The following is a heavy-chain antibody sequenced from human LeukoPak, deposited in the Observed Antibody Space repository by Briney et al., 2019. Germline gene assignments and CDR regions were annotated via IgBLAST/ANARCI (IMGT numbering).Heavy chain of an antibody. V-gene: IGHV1-69*10. CDR2: IIPIFGLV. D-gene: IGHD4-11*01. Sequence: GAAVKVSCEPSGGTFSGYALCWVRPAPGPGLGWMGGIIPIFGLVNYAQTLQGGVTISADKSPSTAYMELSSMRSEDTAVYYSARGGVIPDYRKGGDNWFDPWGQGALVTVSS. CDR3: ARGGVIPDYRKGGDNWFDP. J-gene: IGHJ5*02. CDR1: GGTFSGYA.